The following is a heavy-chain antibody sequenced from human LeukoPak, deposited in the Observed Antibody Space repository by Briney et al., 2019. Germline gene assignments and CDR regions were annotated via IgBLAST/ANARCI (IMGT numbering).Heavy chain of an antibody. Sequence: ASVEVSCKASGYTFTSYDINWVRQATGQGLEWMGWMNPNSGNTGYAQKFQGRVTMTRNTSISTAYMELSSLRSEDTAVYYCARGPEGRYSSGPDFDYWGQGTLVTVSS. CDR1: GYTFTSYD. J-gene: IGHJ4*02. D-gene: IGHD6-19*01. CDR3: ARGPEGRYSSGPDFDY. CDR2: MNPNSGNT. V-gene: IGHV1-8*01.